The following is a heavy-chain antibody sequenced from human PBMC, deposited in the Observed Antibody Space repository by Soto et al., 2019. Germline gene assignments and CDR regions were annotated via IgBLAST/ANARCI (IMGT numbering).Heavy chain of an antibody. CDR2: IYYSGST. D-gene: IGHD6-6*01. V-gene: IGHV4-59*01. CDR1: GGSISDFC. J-gene: IGHJ4*02. Sequence: SETLSLPCTVSGGSISDFCWSWIRQPPGKGLEWIGYIYYSGSTNYNPSLKSRATISVDTSKNQFSLNLRSMSPADTAVYYCARVGGLAARTFDYWGPGTLATVSS. CDR3: ARVGGLAARTFDY.